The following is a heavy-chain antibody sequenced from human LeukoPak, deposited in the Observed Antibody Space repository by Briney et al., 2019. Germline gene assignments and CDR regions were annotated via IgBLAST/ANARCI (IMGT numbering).Heavy chain of an antibody. J-gene: IGHJ4*02. D-gene: IGHD5-18*01. CDR1: GFTVSSNY. CDR2: IYSGGST. CDR3: ANLPSTKFPYGSNYGYLFNH. Sequence: PGGSLRLSYAASGFTVSSNYMSWVRQAPGKGLEWVSVIYSGGSTYYADSVKGRFTISRDNSKNTLYLQMSSLRAEDTATYYCANLPSTKFPYGSNYGYLFNHWGQGTLVTVSS. V-gene: IGHV3-53*01.